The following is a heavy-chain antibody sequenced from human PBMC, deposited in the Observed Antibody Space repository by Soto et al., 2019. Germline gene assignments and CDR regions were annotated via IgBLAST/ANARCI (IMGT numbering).Heavy chain of an antibody. J-gene: IGHJ2*01. D-gene: IGHD4-17*01. V-gene: IGHV3-66*01. Sequence: EVQLVESGGGLVQPGGSLRLSCAASGFTVSSNYMSWVRQAPGKGLEWVSVIYSGGSTYYADSVKGRFTISRDNSKNTLYLQMKSLRAEDTAVYYCARARYGDYYWYFDLWGRGTLVTVSS. CDR3: ARARYGDYYWYFDL. CDR2: IYSGGST. CDR1: GFTVSSNY.